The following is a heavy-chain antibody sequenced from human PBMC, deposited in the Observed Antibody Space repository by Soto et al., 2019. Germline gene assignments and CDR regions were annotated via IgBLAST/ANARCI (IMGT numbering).Heavy chain of an antibody. Sequence: SDTLSLTCSVSGAALNSGNYYWSWIRQVPGKGLEWIGHIYVTGAVDYNPSLRDRITISQDTSERQFSLNLRLVTAADTAVYYCARLRIATNHYKWFDPCGQGTLVTVSA. D-gene: IGHD2-21*01. J-gene: IGHJ5*02. CDR1: GAALNSGNYY. CDR2: IYVTGAV. CDR3: ARLRIATNHYKWFDP. V-gene: IGHV4-31*03.